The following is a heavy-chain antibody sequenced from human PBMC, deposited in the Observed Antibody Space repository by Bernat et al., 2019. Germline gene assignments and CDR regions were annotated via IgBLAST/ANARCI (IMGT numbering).Heavy chain of an antibody. J-gene: IGHJ4*02. CDR3: ARDFSTSHASFDC. D-gene: IGHD6-6*01. V-gene: IGHV1-46*01. Sequence: QVQLVQSGAEVKKPGASVKVSCRASGYTFSSYSLHWLRQAPGQGLEWMAIINPGVGSTTYAQKFQGRVTVTRDTSTTTVYMDLSGLRSEDTAVYYCARDFSTSHASFDCWGQGTLVTVSS. CDR2: INPGVGST. CDR1: GYTFSSYS.